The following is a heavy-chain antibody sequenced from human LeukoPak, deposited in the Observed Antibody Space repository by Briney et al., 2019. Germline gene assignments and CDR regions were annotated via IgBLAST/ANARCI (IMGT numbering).Heavy chain of an antibody. Sequence: GGSLRLSCAASGFTFSSYGMHWVRQAPGKGLEWVAVISYDGSNKYYADSVKGRFTISRDNSKNTLYLQMNSLKTEDTAVYYCTTVGLWGQGTLVTVSS. CDR3: TTVGL. CDR2: ISYDGSNK. CDR1: GFTFSSYG. J-gene: IGHJ4*02. V-gene: IGHV3-30*03. D-gene: IGHD3-10*01.